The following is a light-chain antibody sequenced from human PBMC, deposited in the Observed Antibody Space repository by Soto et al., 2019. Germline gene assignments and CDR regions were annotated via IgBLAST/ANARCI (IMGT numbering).Light chain of an antibody. V-gene: IGLV4-69*01. Sequence: QPVLTQSPSASATLGASVKLTCTLSSGHSHYAIAWHQQQSVKDPRYLMKLNSDGSHSKGDGIPDRFSGSSSGAERYLTISSLQSEDEADYYCQTWGSGIVVFGGGTKVTVL. CDR1: SGHSHYA. J-gene: IGLJ2*01. CDR3: QTWGSGIVV. CDR2: LNSDGSH.